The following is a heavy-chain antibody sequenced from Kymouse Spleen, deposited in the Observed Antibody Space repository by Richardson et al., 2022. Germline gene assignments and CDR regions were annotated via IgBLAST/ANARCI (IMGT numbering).Heavy chain of an antibody. CDR1: GFTFSDYY. CDR3: ARDLLWFGELFDYYYYGMDV. J-gene: IGHJ6*02. D-gene: IGHD3-10*01. Sequence: QVQLVESGGGLVKPGGSLRLSCAASGFTFSDYYMSWIRQAPGKGLEWVSYISSSGSTIYYADSVKGRFTISRDNAKNSLYLQMNSLRAEDTAVYYCARDLLWFGELFDYYYYGMDVWGQGTTVTVSS. CDR2: ISSSGSTI. V-gene: IGHV3-11*01.